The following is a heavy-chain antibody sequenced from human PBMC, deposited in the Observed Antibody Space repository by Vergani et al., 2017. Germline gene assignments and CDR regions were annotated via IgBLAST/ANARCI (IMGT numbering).Heavy chain of an antibody. J-gene: IGHJ6*02. CDR3: ARQRGSWGFFPSSYFYGMDV. CDR1: DSSIMTNPY. D-gene: IGHD3-10*01. Sequence: QVQLQESGPGLVKPSETLTLTCDVSDSSIMTNPYWGWFRQSPGKGLEWIGCIHHSGDTHYNSSLKSRVSISIVSSSKFSLSMSSVTAADTAIYYCARQRGSWGFFPSSYFYGMDVGGHGTTITVSS. V-gene: IGHV4-38-2*01. CDR2: IHHSGDT.